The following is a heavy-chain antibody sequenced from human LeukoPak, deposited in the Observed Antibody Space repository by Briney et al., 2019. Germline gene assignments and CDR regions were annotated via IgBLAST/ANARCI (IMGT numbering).Heavy chain of an antibody. V-gene: IGHV4-59*04. Sequence: PSETLSLTCTVSGGSISSYYWSWIRQPPGKGLEWIGNINYSENTYYNPSLKSRVTISIDTSKNHFSLKLSSVTAADTALYYCARDHYGDYGGDAFDIWGQGTMVTVSS. D-gene: IGHD4-17*01. CDR2: INYSENT. CDR1: GGSISSYY. CDR3: ARDHYGDYGGDAFDI. J-gene: IGHJ3*02.